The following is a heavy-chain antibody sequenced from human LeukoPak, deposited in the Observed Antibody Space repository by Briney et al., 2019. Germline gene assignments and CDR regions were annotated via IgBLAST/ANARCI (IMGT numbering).Heavy chain of an antibody. CDR3: AKTTAGNSSGRYPGWPVDY. D-gene: IGHD6-19*01. V-gene: IGHV3-23*01. CDR2: VSGSGGIT. CDR1: GFTFSSYA. J-gene: IGHJ4*02. Sequence: GGSLRLSCAASGFTFSSYAMSWVRQAPGKGLEWVSHVSGSGGITYYADSVKGRFTTSRDNSKNTLYLQMNSLRAEDTAVYYCAKTTAGNSSGRYPGWPVDYWGQGTLVTVYS.